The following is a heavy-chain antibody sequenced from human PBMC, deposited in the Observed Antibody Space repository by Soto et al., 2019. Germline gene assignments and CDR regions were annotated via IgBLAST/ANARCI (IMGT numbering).Heavy chain of an antibody. CDR1: GGTFSSYA. V-gene: IGHV1-69*13. Sequence: ASVKVSCKASGGTFSSYAISGVRQAPGQGLEWMGGIIPIFGTANYAQKFQGRATITADESTSTAYMELSSLRSEDTAVYYCATDMYSSGAVGAFDIWGQGTMVPVSS. D-gene: IGHD6-19*01. CDR2: IIPIFGTA. CDR3: ATDMYSSGAVGAFDI. J-gene: IGHJ3*02.